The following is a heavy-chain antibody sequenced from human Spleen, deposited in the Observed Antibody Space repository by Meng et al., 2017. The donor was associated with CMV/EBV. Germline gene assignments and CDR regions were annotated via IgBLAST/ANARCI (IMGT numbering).Heavy chain of an antibody. V-gene: IGHV3-23*01. J-gene: IGHJ4*02. D-gene: IGHD1-20*01. CDR1: GFTFSSYG. CDR3: AGADNWNYLDY. Sequence: GGSLRLSCAASGFTFSSYGMHWVRQAPGKGLEWVSTISGGGTVTYYADSVKGRFTISTANSKNTLYLHMSSLRADDTAVYFCAGADNWNYLDYWGQGTLVTVSS. CDR2: ISGGGTVT.